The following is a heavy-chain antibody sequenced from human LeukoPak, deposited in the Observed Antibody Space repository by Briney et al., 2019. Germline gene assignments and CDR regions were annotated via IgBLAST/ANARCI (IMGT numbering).Heavy chain of an antibody. D-gene: IGHD5-18*01. Sequence: SETLSLTCAVYGGSFSGYYWSWIRQPPGKGLEWIGEINHSGSTNYNPSLKSRVTISVDTSKNQFSLKLSSVTAADTAVYYCAREGTGYTRAFDYWGQGTLVTVSS. CDR2: INHSGST. J-gene: IGHJ4*02. CDR1: GGSFSGYY. CDR3: AREGTGYTRAFDY. V-gene: IGHV4-34*01.